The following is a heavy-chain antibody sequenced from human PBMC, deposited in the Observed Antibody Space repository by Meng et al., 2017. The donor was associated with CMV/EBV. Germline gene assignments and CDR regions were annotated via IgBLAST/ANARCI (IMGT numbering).Heavy chain of an antibody. CDR2: IYTSGST. CDR3: AKSSERNWNYGGWYFDL. J-gene: IGHJ2*01. Sequence: QGQLQEPGPRLVKPSETLSLTCTVSGGSISSYYWSWIRQPAGKGLEWIGRIYTSGSTNYNPSLKSRVTKSVDTSKNQFSLKLSSVTAADTAVYYCAKSSERNWNYGGWYFDLWGRGTLVTVSS. D-gene: IGHD1-7*01. V-gene: IGHV4-4*07. CDR1: GGSISSYY.